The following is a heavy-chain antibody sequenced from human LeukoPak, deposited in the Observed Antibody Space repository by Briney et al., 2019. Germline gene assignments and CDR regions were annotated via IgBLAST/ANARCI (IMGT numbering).Heavy chain of an antibody. Sequence: SETLSLTCTVSGGSIRSGNYYWSWIRQPAGKGLEWIGRISATGSPRYSPSLKSRVSISADTSKNQFSLQLTSVTAADSAVYFCARGWYSTSWTLYFASWGLGTLVSVSS. V-gene: IGHV4-61*02. CDR1: GGSIRSGNYY. J-gene: IGHJ4*02. D-gene: IGHD6-13*01. CDR3: ARGWYSTSWTLYFAS. CDR2: ISATGSP.